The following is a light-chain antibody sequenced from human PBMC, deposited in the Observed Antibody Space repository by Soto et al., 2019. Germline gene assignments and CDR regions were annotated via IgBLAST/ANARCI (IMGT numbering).Light chain of an antibody. CDR3: QQRTKT. Sequence: EIVLTQSPATLSLSPGERATLSCRASQSVSSYLAWYQQKHGQAPRLLISDASYRATGIPAMFSGSGSGTDFTLTISSLYPVDFAVYYCQQRTKTFGQGTRLDIK. J-gene: IGKJ5*01. CDR1: QSVSSY. V-gene: IGKV3-11*01. CDR2: DAS.